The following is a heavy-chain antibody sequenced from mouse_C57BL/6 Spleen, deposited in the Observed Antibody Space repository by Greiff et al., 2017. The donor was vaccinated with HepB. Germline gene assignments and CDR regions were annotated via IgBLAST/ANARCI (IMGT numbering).Heavy chain of an antibody. CDR1: GFSFTSYA. V-gene: IGHV2-9-1*01. CDR2: IWTGGGT. Sequence: VQLVESGPGLVAPSQSLSITCTVSGFSFTSYAISWVRQPPGKGLEWLGVIWTGGGTNYNSALKSRLSISKDNSKSQVFLKMNSLQTDDTARYYWARNSGYYYGSSYAMDYGGQGTSVTVSS. CDR3: ARNSGYYYGSSYAMDY. D-gene: IGHD1-1*01. J-gene: IGHJ4*01.